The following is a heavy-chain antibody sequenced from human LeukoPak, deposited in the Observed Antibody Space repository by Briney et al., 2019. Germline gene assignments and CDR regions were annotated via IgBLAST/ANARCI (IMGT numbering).Heavy chain of an antibody. CDR3: ARDTTSYCSGGSCYSVFDY. J-gene: IGHJ4*02. V-gene: IGHV1-69*13. D-gene: IGHD2-15*01. Sequence: SVKVSCKASGGTFSSYAISWVRQAPGQGLEWMGGIIPIFGTANYAQKFQGRVTITADESTSTAYMELSSLRSEDTAVYYCARDTTSYCSGGSCYSVFDYWDQGTLVTVSS. CDR1: GGTFSSYA. CDR2: IIPIFGTA.